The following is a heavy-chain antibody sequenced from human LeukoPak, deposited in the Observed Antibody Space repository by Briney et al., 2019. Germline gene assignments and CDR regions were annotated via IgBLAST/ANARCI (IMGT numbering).Heavy chain of an antibody. CDR2: IYSSGST. CDR1: GFTVSSNY. CDR3: ARTFVSGDGYKVGYFDY. Sequence: GGSLRLSCAASGFTVSSNYMSWVRRAPGKGLEWVSLIYSSGSTYYADSVKGRFIISRDNSKNTLYLQMNSLTAEDTAVYYCARTFVSGDGYKVGYFDYWGQGTQVTVSS. J-gene: IGHJ4*02. D-gene: IGHD5-24*01. V-gene: IGHV3-53*01.